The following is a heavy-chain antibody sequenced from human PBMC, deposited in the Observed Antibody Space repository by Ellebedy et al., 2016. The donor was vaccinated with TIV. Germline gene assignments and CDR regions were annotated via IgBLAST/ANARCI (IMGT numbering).Heavy chain of an antibody. CDR1: GVSISSNNYF. CDR2: IFYSGST. V-gene: IGHV4-31*03. CDR3: ARAKSYFYTSAYSIGFDY. J-gene: IGHJ4*02. Sequence: MPSETLSLTCTVSGVSISSNNYFWGWIRQPPGKGLEWIGYIFYSGSTYYNPSLKSRLNISVDTSKSQCSLTLSSVTAADTAVYYCARAKSYFYTSAYSIGFDYWGQGTLVTVSS. D-gene: IGHD3-22*01.